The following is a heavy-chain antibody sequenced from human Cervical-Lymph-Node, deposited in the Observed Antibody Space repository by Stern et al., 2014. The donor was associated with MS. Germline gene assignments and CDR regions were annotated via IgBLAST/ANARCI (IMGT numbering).Heavy chain of an antibody. CDR1: GFTVSRDY. CDR2: ITNVGST. CDR3: ARDTSSPERSDW. Sequence: VQLVEYGGGVIQPGGSLRLSCTASGFTVSRDYMTWVRQAPGKGLEWYALITNVGSTFYTDSVKGRFTISRDDAKNTVYLHMTSLRAEDTAMYYCARDTSSPERSDWWGQGTLVTVSS. V-gene: IGHV3-53*01. J-gene: IGHJ4*02. D-gene: IGHD1-1*01.